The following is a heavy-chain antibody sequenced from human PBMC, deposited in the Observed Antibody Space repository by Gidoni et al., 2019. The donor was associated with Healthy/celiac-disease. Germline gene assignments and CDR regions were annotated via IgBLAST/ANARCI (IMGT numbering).Heavy chain of an antibody. D-gene: IGHD3-10*01. J-gene: IGHJ5*02. CDR1: GFTFSSYA. CDR3: AKEMEYGSGSLNWFDP. V-gene: IGHV3-23*01. CDR2: ISGSGGST. Sequence: EVQLLESGGGLVQPGGSLRLSCAASGFTFSSYAMSWVRQAPGKGLEWVSAISGSGGSTYYADSVKGRFTISRDNSKNTLYLQMNSLRAEDTAVYYCAKEMEYGSGSLNWFDPWGQGTLVTVSS.